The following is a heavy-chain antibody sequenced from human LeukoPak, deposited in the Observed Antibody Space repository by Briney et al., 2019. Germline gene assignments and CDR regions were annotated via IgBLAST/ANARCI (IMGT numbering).Heavy chain of an antibody. J-gene: IGHJ3*02. CDR1: GGTFSSYA. CDR3: ARVRSPSHWNAFDI. D-gene: IGHD1-1*01. CDR2: IIPIFGTA. V-gene: IGHV1-69*13. Sequence: ASVKVSCKASGGTFSSYAISWVRQAPGQGLEWMGGIIPIFGTANYAQKFQGRVTITADESTSTAYMELSSLRSEDTAVYYCARVRSPSHWNAFDIWGQGTMVTVSS.